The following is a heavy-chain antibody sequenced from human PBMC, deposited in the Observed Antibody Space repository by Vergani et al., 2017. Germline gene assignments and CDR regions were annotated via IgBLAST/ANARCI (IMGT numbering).Heavy chain of an antibody. V-gene: IGHV4-59*01. CDR1: GGSISSYY. CDR2: IYYSGST. CDR3: AGGEKRYDFWSGSDNWFDP. J-gene: IGHJ5*02. Sequence: QVQLQESGPGLVKPSETLSLTCTVSGGSISSYYWSWIRQPPGKGLGWIGYIYYSGSTNNNPSLKSRVTISVDTSKNQFSLKLSSVTAADTAVYYWAGGEKRYDFWSGSDNWFDPWGQGTLVTVSS. D-gene: IGHD3-3*01.